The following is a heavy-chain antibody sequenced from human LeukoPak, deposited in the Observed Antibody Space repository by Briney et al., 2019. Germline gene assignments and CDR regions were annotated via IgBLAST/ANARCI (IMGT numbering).Heavy chain of an antibody. J-gene: IGHJ3*02. Sequence: GGSLRLSCAASGFTFSSYWMDWVRQAPGQGLVWVARINSDGSSTRYADSVKGRFTISRDNAKSTLFLQMNTLRAEDTAAYYSARDQLKTLNCNDAGHAFDIWGQGTMVSVSS. D-gene: IGHD1-1*01. V-gene: IGHV3-74*01. CDR1: GFTFSSYW. CDR2: INSDGSST. CDR3: ARDQLKTLNCNDAGHAFDI.